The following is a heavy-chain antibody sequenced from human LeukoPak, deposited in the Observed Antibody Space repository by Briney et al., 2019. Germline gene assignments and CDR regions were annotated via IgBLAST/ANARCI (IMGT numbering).Heavy chain of an antibody. V-gene: IGHV3-23*01. Sequence: GGSLRLSCVASGFPSSSYWMTWVRQAPGKGLEWVSAISGSGGSTYYADSVKGRFTISRDNSKNTLYLQMNSLRAEDTAVYYCAKYQLTAADPFDYWGQGTLVTVSS. D-gene: IGHD2-2*01. CDR1: GFPSSSYW. CDR2: ISGSGGST. J-gene: IGHJ4*02. CDR3: AKYQLTAADPFDY.